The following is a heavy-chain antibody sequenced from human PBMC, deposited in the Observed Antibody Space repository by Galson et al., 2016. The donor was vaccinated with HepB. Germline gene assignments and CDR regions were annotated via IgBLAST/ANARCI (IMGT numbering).Heavy chain of an antibody. Sequence: SVKVSCKASGYTFGGYHIHWVRQAPDQGLEWVGIITPSTGAISYAQKLRGRVTMTRDTSATTVYMELSRLGSEETAIYFCAGETSATQYFDYWGQGALVTVSS. V-gene: IGHV1-46*04. CDR1: GYTFGGYH. CDR2: ITPSTGAI. CDR3: AGETSATQYFDY. J-gene: IGHJ4*02.